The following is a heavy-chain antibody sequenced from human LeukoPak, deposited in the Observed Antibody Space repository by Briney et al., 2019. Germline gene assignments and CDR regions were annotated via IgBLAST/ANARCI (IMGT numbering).Heavy chain of an antibody. D-gene: IGHD3-16*01. CDR1: GFTFSDYY. V-gene: IGHV3-11*04. J-gene: IGHJ4*02. CDR2: ISSSGSTI. CDR3: ARSPYYDYVWGSLQVLYYFDY. Sequence: GGSLRLSCAASGFTFSDYYMSWIRQAPGKGLEWVSYISSSGSTIYYADSVKGRFTISRDNAKNSLYLQMNSLRAEDTAVYYSARSPYYDYVWGSLQVLYYFDYWGQGTLVTVSS.